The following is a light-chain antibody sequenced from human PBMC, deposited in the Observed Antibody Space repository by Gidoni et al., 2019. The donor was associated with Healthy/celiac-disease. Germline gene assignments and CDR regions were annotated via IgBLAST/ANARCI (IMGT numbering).Light chain of an antibody. CDR2: GAS. CDR1: QSVSSSY. CDR3: QQYGSSPLYT. V-gene: IGKV3-20*01. J-gene: IGKJ2*01. Sequence: EIVLTQSRGTLSLAPGERATLSCSASQSVSSSYLAWYQQKPGQAPRLHIYGASSRATGIPDRFSGSGSGTDFTLTISRLEPEDFAVYYCQQYGSSPLYTFGQGTKLEIK.